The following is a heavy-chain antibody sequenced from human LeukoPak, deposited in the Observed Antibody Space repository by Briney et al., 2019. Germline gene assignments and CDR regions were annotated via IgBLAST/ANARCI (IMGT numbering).Heavy chain of an antibody. CDR2: ISAYNGNT. CDR3: ARDATVVTPGSAFDI. Sequence: ASVKVSCKASGYTFTSYGISWVRQAPGQGLEWMGWISAYNGNTNYAQKLQGRVTMTTDTSTSTAYMELRSLRSDDTAVYYCARDATVVTPGSAFDIWGQGTVVTVSS. V-gene: IGHV1-18*01. CDR1: GYTFTSYG. J-gene: IGHJ3*02. D-gene: IGHD4-23*01.